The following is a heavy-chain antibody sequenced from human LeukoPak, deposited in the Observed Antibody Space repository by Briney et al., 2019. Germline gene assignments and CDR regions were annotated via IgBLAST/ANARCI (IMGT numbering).Heavy chain of an antibody. D-gene: IGHD6-19*01. V-gene: IGHV1-2*02. CDR1: GYTFTGYY. CDR2: INPNSGGT. Sequence: GASVKVSCKASGYTFTGYYMHWVRQAPGQGLEWMGWINPNSGGTNYAQKFQGRVTMTRDTSISTAYMELSRLRSDDTAVYYCAKQWLTRGEFDYWDQGTLVTVSS. CDR3: AKQWLTRGEFDY. J-gene: IGHJ4*02.